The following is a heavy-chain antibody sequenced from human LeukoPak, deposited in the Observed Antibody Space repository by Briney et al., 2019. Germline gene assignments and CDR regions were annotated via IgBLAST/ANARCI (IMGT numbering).Heavy chain of an antibody. V-gene: IGHV3-48*03. D-gene: IGHD3-22*01. CDR1: GFTLSSFE. CDR3: GRGGSSGYNYDAFDM. J-gene: IGHJ3*02. CDR2: ISISDSTI. Sequence: GGSLRLSCAASGFTLSSFEMNWVRQAPGKGLEWVSYISISDSTISYADSVRGRFTISRDNARNLMYLQMNSLRAEDTAVYYCGRGGSSGYNYDAFDMWGQGTMVTVSS.